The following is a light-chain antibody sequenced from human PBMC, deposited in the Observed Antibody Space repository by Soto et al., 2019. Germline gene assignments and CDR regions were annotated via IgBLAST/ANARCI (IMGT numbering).Light chain of an antibody. J-gene: IGLJ3*02. CDR2: GNT. Sequence: QSVLTQPPSVSGAPGQRVTISCTGSFFNIGAGYNVHWYQQLPGTAPKLLIYGNTNRPSGVPDRFSGSKSGTSASLAITGLQIEDEGDYYCQSYDSRLKWVFGGGTKVTVL. V-gene: IGLV1-40*01. CDR1: FFNIGAGYN. CDR3: QSYDSRLKWV.